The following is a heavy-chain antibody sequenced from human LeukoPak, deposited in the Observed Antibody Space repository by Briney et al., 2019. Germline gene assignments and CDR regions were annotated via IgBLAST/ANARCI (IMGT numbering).Heavy chain of an antibody. D-gene: IGHD3-10*01. Sequence: GGSLRLSCVASRYTLSSNYMSCVRQAPGKGLEWVSVIYSGGSTYYADSVKGRFTISRDNSKNTLYLQMNSLRAEDTSVYYCASGSGSYRTPYYYMDVWGTGTTVTVSS. CDR2: IYSGGST. V-gene: IGHV3-53*01. CDR1: RYTLSSNY. CDR3: ASGSGSYRTPYYYMDV. J-gene: IGHJ6*03.